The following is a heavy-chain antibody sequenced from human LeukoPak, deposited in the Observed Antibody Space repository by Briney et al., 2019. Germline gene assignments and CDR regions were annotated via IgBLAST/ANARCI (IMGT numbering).Heavy chain of an antibody. D-gene: IGHD2-2*01. Sequence: GASVKVSCKASGYTFTSYYMHWVRQAPGQGLEWMGIINPSGGSTSYAQKFQGRVTMTRDTSTSTVYMELSSLRSEDTAVYYCARGDGLVVPAAPLRYWGQGTLVTVSS. J-gene: IGHJ4*02. CDR1: GYTFTSYY. CDR3: ARGDGLVVPAAPLRY. V-gene: IGHV1-46*01. CDR2: INPSGGST.